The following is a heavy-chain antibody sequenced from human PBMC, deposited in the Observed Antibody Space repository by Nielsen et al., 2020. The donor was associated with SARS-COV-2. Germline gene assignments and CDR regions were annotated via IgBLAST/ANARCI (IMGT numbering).Heavy chain of an antibody. V-gene: IGHV1-2*06. CDR1: GYTFTSYY. D-gene: IGHD3-3*01. J-gene: IGHJ4*02. CDR2: INPNSGGT. Sequence: ASVKVSCKASGYTFTSYYMHWVRQAPGQGLEWMGRINPNSGGTNYAQKFQGRVTMTRDTSISTAYMELSRLRSDDTAVYYCAALLITSREPCWGQGTLVTVSS. CDR3: AALLITSREPC.